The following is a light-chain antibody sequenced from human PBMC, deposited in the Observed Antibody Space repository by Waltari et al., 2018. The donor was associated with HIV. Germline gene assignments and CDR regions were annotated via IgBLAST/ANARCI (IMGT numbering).Light chain of an antibody. Sequence: SYELTQTPSVSVSPGQTARISCSRGAPPQNSSSWYGQKPGQAPVLIIYKDIERPSGIPERIAGSRSGTGVTLTISDVQAEDEGDYYCQSTDHDGTWVFGGGTKLTVL. CDR3: QSTDHDGTWV. CDR1: APPQNS. V-gene: IGLV3-25*03. J-gene: IGLJ3*02. CDR2: KDI.